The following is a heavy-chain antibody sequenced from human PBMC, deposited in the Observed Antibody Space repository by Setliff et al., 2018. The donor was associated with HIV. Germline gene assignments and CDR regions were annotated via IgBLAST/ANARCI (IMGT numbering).Heavy chain of an antibody. J-gene: IGHJ5*02. CDR3: ARGGDYNFWAGYWT. V-gene: IGHV4-34*01. D-gene: IGHD3-3*01. CDR2: INHSGST. Sequence: PSETLSLTCTVYGGSFIGYYWTWIRQPPGKGLEWIGEINHSGSTNYNPSLESRVTISVDTSKKHFSLRPTSVTAADTAVYFCARGGDYNFWAGYWTWGQGTLVTVSS. CDR1: GGSFIGYY.